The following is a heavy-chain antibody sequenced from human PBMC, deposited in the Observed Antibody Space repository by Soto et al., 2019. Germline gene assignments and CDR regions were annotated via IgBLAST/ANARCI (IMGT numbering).Heavy chain of an antibody. D-gene: IGHD2-2*01. CDR1: GYTFNSYG. Sequence: GASVKVSCKASGYTFNSYGISWVRQAPGQGLEWMGWISAYNGNTNYAQKVQGRVTMTTDTSTSTAYMELRSLRSDDTAVYYCARDLEYQPQYPWGQETPVTVSS. CDR2: ISAYNGNT. V-gene: IGHV1-18*04. CDR3: ARDLEYQPQYP. J-gene: IGHJ5*02.